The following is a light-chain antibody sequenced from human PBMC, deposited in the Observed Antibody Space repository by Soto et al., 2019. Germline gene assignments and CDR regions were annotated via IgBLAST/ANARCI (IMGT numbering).Light chain of an antibody. V-gene: IGKV1-9*01. Sequence: IQLTQSPSSLSASVGDRVTITCRASQCISSYLAWYQQKPGKAPNLLIYGTSTLRTGVPSRFSGSGSGTDFTLTISSLQPEDSATYYCQQVNSYLVTFGQGTRLEIK. CDR2: GTS. CDR1: QCISSY. CDR3: QQVNSYLVT. J-gene: IGKJ5*01.